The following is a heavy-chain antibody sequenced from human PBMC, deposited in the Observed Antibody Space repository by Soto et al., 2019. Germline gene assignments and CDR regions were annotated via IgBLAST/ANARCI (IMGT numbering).Heavy chain of an antibody. D-gene: IGHD2-2*01. CDR1: GFTFSSCG. CDR3: ARDRIVVVPAAPLDV. Sequence: GGSLRLSCAASGFTFSSCGMHWVRQAPGKGLEWVAVIWYDGSNKYYADSVKGRFTISRDNSKNTLYLQMNSLRAEDTAVYYCARDRIVVVPAAPLDVWGQGTTVTVSS. J-gene: IGHJ6*02. V-gene: IGHV3-33*01. CDR2: IWYDGSNK.